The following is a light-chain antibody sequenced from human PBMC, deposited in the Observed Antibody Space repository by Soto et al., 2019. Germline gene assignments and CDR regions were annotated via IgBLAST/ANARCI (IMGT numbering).Light chain of an antibody. J-gene: IGLJ3*02. V-gene: IGLV1-44*01. CDR2: GND. CDR3: ASWDDNLKGLV. CDR1: SSNIGGNA. Sequence: QSVLTQPPAVSGTPGQTVTLTCSGFSSNIGGNAVNWYQQFPGRAPTLLIHGNDQRPSGVPDRFSGSKSGTSASLAISGLQSDDEADYHCASWDDNLKGLVFGGGTKLTVL.